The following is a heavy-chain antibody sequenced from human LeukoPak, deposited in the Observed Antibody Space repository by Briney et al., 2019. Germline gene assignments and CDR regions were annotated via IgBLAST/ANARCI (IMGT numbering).Heavy chain of an antibody. D-gene: IGHD3-10*01. CDR3: ARNHITMVRGVIRREEFDY. J-gene: IGHJ4*02. CDR2: ISSSSSYI. V-gene: IGHV3-21*01. Sequence: GGSLRLSCAASGFTFTNYAMNWVRQAPGKGLEWVSSISSSSSYIYYADSVKGRFTISRDNAKNSLYLQMNSLSAEDTAVYYCARNHITMVRGVIRREEFDYWGQGTLVTVSS. CDR1: GFTFTNYA.